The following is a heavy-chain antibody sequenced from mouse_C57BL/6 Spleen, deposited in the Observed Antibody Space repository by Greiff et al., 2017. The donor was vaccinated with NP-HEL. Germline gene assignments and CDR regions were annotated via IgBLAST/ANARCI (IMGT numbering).Heavy chain of an antibody. D-gene: IGHD4-1*01. V-gene: IGHV3-6*01. J-gene: IGHJ2*01. CDR3: ARNWDYFDY. CDR1: GYSITSGYY. CDR2: ISYDGSN. Sequence: EVQLQQSGPGLVKPSQSLSLTCSVTGYSITSGYYWNWIRQFPGNKLEWMGYISYDGSNNYNPSLKNRISITRDTSKNQFFLKLNSVTTEDTATYYCARNWDYFDYWDQGTTLTVSS.